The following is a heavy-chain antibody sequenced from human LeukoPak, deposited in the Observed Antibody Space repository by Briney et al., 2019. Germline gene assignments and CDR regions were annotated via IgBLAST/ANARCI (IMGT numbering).Heavy chain of an antibody. Sequence: GGSLRLSCAASGFTFSNYAMHWVRQAPGKGLEWVAVMSYDGGNKYYADSVKGRFTISRDNSKDTLYLQMNSLRAEDTAVYYCARGPHYYDSSSYYHNYFDYWGQGTLVTVSS. D-gene: IGHD3-22*01. J-gene: IGHJ4*02. CDR3: ARGPHYYDSSSYYHNYFDY. CDR2: MSYDGGNK. CDR1: GFTFSNYA. V-gene: IGHV3-30-3*01.